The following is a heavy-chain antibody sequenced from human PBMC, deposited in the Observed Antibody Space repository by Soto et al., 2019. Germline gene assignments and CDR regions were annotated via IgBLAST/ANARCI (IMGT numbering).Heavy chain of an antibody. D-gene: IGHD1-1*01. Sequence: EVQLVESGGGLVQPGGSLRLSCAASGFTVSNNYMRWVRQAPGKGLEWVSLIYSGGATYYADSVKGRFTISRDNSKNTVYLQMHSLRAEDTAVYYCARDGTYNWVGGQGILVTVSS. J-gene: IGHJ4*02. V-gene: IGHV3-66*01. CDR2: IYSGGAT. CDR3: ARDGTYNWV. CDR1: GFTVSNNY.